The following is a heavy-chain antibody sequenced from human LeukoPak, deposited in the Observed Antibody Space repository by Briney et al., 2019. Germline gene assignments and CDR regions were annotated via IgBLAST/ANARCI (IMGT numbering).Heavy chain of an antibody. D-gene: IGHD6-19*01. CDR2: INEDGSTT. Sequence: GGSLRLSCAASGFTFSSNWMHWVRQAPGKGLVWVSRINEDGSTTNYADSVKGRSTIFRDNAKNTLYLQMNSLRAEDTAVYYCVRERSGYTNGWYLFDYWGQGTLVTVSS. CDR1: GFTFSSNW. V-gene: IGHV3-74*01. J-gene: IGHJ4*02. CDR3: VRERSGYTNGWYLFDY.